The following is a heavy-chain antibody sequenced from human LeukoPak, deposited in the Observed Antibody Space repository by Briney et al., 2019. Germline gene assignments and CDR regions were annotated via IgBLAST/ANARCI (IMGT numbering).Heavy chain of an antibody. D-gene: IGHD5-12*01. Sequence: GGSLRLSCAASGFTFSTYNMNWVRQAPGKGLEWVSSISSSSSHTCYVDSVKGRFTISRDDTMNSLYLQMNSLRAEDTAVYYCTREAPHGYSGYDSRDYWGQGTLVTVSS. CDR3: TREAPHGYSGYDSRDY. V-gene: IGHV3-21*01. J-gene: IGHJ4*02. CDR1: GFTFSTYN. CDR2: ISSSSSHT.